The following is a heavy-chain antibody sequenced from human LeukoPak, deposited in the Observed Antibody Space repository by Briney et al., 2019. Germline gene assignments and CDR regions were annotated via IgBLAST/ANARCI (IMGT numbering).Heavy chain of an antibody. Sequence: SGGSLRLSCAASGFTFSSYAMHWVRQAPGKGLEWVAVISYDGSNKYYADSVKGRFTISRDNSKNTLYLQMNSLRAEDTAVYYCAREGDPAGLDYWGQGTLVTVSS. CDR2: ISYDGSNK. D-gene: IGHD6-13*01. CDR3: AREGDPAGLDY. J-gene: IGHJ4*02. V-gene: IGHV3-30-3*01. CDR1: GFTFSSYA.